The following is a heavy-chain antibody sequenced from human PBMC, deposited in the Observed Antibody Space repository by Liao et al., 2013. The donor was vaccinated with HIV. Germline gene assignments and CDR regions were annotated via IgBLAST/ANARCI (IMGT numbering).Heavy chain of an antibody. J-gene: IGHJ3*02. CDR3: ARDKIAATGTGDAFDI. D-gene: IGHD6-13*01. CDR1: GGSISSSSHY. V-gene: IGHV4-39*07. CDR2: IYYSGST. Sequence: QLQLQESGPGLVKPSETLSLTCTVSGGSISSSSHYWGWIRQPPGKGLEWIGTIYYSGSTYYTPSLKSRVTISVDTSKNQFSLKLSSVTAADTAVYYCARDKIAATGTGDAFDIWGQGTMVTVSS.